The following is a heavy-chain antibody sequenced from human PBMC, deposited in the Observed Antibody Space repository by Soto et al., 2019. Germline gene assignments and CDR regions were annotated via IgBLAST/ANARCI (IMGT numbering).Heavy chain of an antibody. CDR2: IIPIFGTA. D-gene: IGHD5-12*01. V-gene: IGHV1-69*01. Sequence: QVQLVQSGAEVKKPGSSVKVSCKASGGTFSSYAISWVRQAPGQGLEWMGGIIPIFGTANYAQKFQGRVTITADESTSTAHMELSSLRSEDTAVYYCARGARERGRWLQLPAYWGQGPLVTVSS. CDR1: GGTFSSYA. CDR3: ARGARERGRWLQLPAY. J-gene: IGHJ4*02.